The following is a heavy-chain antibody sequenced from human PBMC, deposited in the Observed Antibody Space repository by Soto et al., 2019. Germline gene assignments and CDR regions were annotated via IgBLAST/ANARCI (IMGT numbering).Heavy chain of an antibody. CDR2: IYWDDDT. J-gene: IGHJ3*02. CDR3: AHYDFWSGGDAFDI. Sequence: QITLKESGPTLVKHTQTLTLTCTFSGFSLSTSGVGVGWIRQPPGKALEWLALIYWDDDTRYSPSLKSRLTITKDTSKHQVVLTMTNMDPVDTATYYCAHYDFWSGGDAFDIWGQGTMVTVSS. D-gene: IGHD3-3*01. V-gene: IGHV2-5*02. CDR1: GFSLSTSGVG.